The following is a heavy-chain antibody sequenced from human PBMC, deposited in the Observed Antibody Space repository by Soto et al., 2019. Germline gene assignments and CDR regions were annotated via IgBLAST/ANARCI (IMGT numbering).Heavy chain of an antibody. J-gene: IGHJ4*02. CDR3: AVVAGSYYLDC. V-gene: IGHV3-64D*08. Sequence: EVQLVESGGGLVQSGGSLRLSCSASGFTFSSYAMHWVRQAPGKGLEYVSAIKNSGGSTNYADSVKGRFTISRDNSKNTLYLQMSSLSSENSSVYYCAVVAGSYYLDCWGQRTMVTASS. D-gene: IGHD6-19*01. CDR1: GFTFSSYA. CDR2: IKNSGGST.